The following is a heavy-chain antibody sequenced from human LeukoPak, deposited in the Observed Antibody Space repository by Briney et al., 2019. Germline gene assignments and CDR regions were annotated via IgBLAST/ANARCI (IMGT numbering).Heavy chain of an antibody. CDR1: GGSISSSSYY. CDR3: ARLSTVTPFDY. J-gene: IGHJ4*02. Sequence: PSETLSLTCIVSGGSISSSSYYWGWIRQPPGKGLEWIGSIYYSGSTYYNPSLKSRVTISVDTSKNQFPLKLSSVTAADTAVYYCARLSTVTPFDYWGQGTLVTVSS. V-gene: IGHV4-39*01. D-gene: IGHD4-17*01. CDR2: IYYSGST.